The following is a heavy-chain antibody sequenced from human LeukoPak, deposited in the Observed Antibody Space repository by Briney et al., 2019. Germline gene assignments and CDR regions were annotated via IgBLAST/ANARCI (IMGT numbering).Heavy chain of an antibody. Sequence: SETLSLTCTVSGGSISSYSWSWIRLPPGKGLEWIGYINYSGSTNYNPSLKSRVTISVDTSTNHFSLTLSSVTAADTAVYYCARETGTSNMDVWGQGTTVTVSS. J-gene: IGHJ6*02. CDR1: GGSISSYS. CDR3: ARETGTSNMDV. CDR2: INYSGST. D-gene: IGHD1-7*01. V-gene: IGHV4-59*12.